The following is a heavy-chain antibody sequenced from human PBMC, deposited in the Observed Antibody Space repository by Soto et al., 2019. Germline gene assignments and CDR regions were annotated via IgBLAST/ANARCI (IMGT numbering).Heavy chain of an antibody. CDR3: ARCTAVTTFDAFDI. V-gene: IGHV1-18*01. J-gene: IGHJ3*02. D-gene: IGHD4-17*01. CDR2: ISAYNGNT. Sequence: ASVKVSCKASGYTFTSYGISWVRQAPGQGLEWMGWISAYNGNTNYAQKLQGRVTMTTDTSTSTAYMELRSLGSDDTAVYYCARCTAVTTFDAFDIWGQGTMVTVSS. CDR1: GYTFTSYG.